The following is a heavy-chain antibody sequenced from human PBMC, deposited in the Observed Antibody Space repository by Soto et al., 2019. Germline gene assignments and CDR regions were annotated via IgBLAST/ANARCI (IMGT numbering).Heavy chain of an antibody. CDR1: GFTFSSYS. Sequence: GGSLRLSCAASGFTFSSYSMNWVRQAPGKGLEWVSSISSSSSYIYYADSVKGRFTISRDNAKNSLHLQMNSLRAVDTAVYYCARGLRYCSGGSCYSLPVYWGQGTLVTVSS. CDR2: ISSSSSYI. CDR3: ARGLRYCSGGSCYSLPVY. J-gene: IGHJ4*02. V-gene: IGHV3-21*01. D-gene: IGHD2-15*01.